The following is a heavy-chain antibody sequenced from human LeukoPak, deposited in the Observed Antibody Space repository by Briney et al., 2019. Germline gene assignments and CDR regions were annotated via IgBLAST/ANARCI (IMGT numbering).Heavy chain of an antibody. CDR3: ARGSKDRYFDY. Sequence: SETLSLTCAVYGGSFSGYYWSWIRQPPGKGLEWIGEINHSGSTNYNPSLKSRVTISVDTSKNQFSLKLSSVTAADTAVYYCARGSKDRYFDYWGQGTLVTVSS. V-gene: IGHV4-34*01. J-gene: IGHJ4*02. CDR2: INHSGST. CDR1: GGSFSGYY.